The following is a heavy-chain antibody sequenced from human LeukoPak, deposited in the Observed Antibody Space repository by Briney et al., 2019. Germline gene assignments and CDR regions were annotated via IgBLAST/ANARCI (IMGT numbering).Heavy chain of an antibody. V-gene: IGHV3-30*04. CDR3: ARVLGVYSYGYIDY. D-gene: IGHD5-18*01. CDR2: ISSDGSNK. J-gene: IGHJ4*02. CDR1: GFTFSSYA. Sequence: GGSLRLSCAASGFTFSSYAMFWVRQAPGKGLEWLAVISSDGSNKYYADSVKGRFTISRDNSKNTLFLQMNSLRAGDTALHYCARVLGVYSYGYIDYWGQGTLVTVSS.